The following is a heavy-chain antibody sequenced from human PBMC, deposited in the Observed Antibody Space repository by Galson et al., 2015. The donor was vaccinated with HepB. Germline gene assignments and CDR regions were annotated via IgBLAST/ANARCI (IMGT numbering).Heavy chain of an antibody. CDR1: GGTFSSYA. CDR2: IIPIFGTA. CDR3: ATFRGRYCSSTSCYKGGIFDY. D-gene: IGHD2-2*02. Sequence: SVKVSCKASGGTFSSYAISWVRQAPGQGLEWMGGIIPIFGTANYAQKFQGRVTITADESTSTAYMELSSLRSEDTAVYYCATFRGRYCSSTSCYKGGIFDYWGQGTLVTVSS. J-gene: IGHJ4*02. V-gene: IGHV1-69*13.